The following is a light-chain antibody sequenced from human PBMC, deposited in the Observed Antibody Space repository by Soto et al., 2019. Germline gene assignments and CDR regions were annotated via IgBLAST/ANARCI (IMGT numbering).Light chain of an antibody. CDR3: QQSDSLPIT. CDR2: DES. J-gene: IGKJ5*01. CDR1: QNSNNY. Sequence: DIQMTQSPSSLSASVGDRVTITCRAGQNSNNYLNWYQQIPGKAPKLLIYDESNLERGVPSRFSGTRSGTHFTFAITSLQPEDVATYYCQQSDSLPITFGQGTRLEI. V-gene: IGKV1-33*01.